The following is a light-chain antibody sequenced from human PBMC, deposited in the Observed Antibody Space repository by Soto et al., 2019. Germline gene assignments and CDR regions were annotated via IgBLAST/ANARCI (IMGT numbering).Light chain of an antibody. V-gene: IGKV3-20*01. CDR2: GAS. Sequence: EIVLAHSPGTLSLSPGERAALSWSASQSVSSSYLAWYQQKPGQAPRLLIYGASSRATGIPDRFSGSGSGTDFTLTISRLEPEDFAVYYCQQYGSSSWTFGQGTKVDIK. CDR3: QQYGSSSWT. CDR1: QSVSSSY. J-gene: IGKJ1*01.